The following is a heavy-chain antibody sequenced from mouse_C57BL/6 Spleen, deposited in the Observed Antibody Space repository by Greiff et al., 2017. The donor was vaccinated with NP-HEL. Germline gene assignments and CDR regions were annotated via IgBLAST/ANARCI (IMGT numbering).Heavy chain of an antibody. CDR3: ARREENYYGYFYYAMYY. J-gene: IGHJ4*01. D-gene: IGHD2-3*01. V-gene: IGHV1-81*01. CDR2: IYPRSGNT. Sequence: VQLQQSGAELARPGASVKLSCKASGYTFTSYGISWVKQRTGQGLEWIGEIYPRSGNTYYNEKFKGKATLTADKSSSTAYMELRSLTSEDSAVYFCARREENYYGYFYYAMYYWGQGTSVTVSS. CDR1: GYTFTSYG.